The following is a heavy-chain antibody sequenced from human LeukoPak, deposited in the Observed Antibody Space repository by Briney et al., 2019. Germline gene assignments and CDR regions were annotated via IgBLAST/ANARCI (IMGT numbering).Heavy chain of an antibody. CDR1: GFTFSSYW. CDR2: ITGSGGTT. V-gene: IGHV3-23*01. Sequence: GGSLRLSCAATGFTFSSYWMSWVRQAPGKGLEWVSGITGSGGTTHYADSVKGRFTISRDNSKNTLYLQMNSLRAEDTAVYYCAKGPLAYYYGSGSHFDYWGQGTLVTVSS. J-gene: IGHJ4*02. CDR3: AKGPLAYYYGSGSHFDY. D-gene: IGHD3-10*01.